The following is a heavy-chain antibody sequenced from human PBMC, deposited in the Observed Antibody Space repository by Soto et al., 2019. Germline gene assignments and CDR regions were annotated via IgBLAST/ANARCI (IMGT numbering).Heavy chain of an antibody. J-gene: IGHJ5*02. Sequence: SETLSLTCTVSGGSISSYYWSWIRQTPGKGLEWIGYIYYSGSTNYNPSLKSRVTISVDTSKNQFSLKLSSVTAADTAVYYCARDLITGTKLGFDPWGQGTLVTVSS. D-gene: IGHD1-7*01. V-gene: IGHV4-59*01. CDR1: GGSISSYY. CDR2: IYYSGST. CDR3: ARDLITGTKLGFDP.